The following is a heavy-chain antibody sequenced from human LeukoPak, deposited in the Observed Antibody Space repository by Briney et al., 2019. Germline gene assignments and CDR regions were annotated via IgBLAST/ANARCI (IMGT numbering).Heavy chain of an antibody. CDR3: VRGRYSSGWFKDKNWFDP. V-gene: IGHV4-39*07. CDR1: GGSISTSGYY. CDR2: IYYSGST. Sequence: PSETLSLTCTVSGGSISTSGYYWGWIRQPPGKGMEWIGNIYYSGSTYYNPSLKSRVTISVDMSKNQFSLKLSSVTAADTAVYYCVRGRYSSGWFKDKNWFDPWGQGIPVTVSS. D-gene: IGHD6-19*01. J-gene: IGHJ5*02.